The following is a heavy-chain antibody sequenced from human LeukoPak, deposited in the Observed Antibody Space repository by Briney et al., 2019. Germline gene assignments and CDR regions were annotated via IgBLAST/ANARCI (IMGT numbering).Heavy chain of an antibody. CDR2: IYYSGST. J-gene: IGHJ6*04. CDR3: ATSYYYASGSLWNGMDV. Sequence: SETLSLTCTVSGGSISTYYWSWIRQPPGKGLERIGYIYYSGSTDYNPSLKSRVTISVDTSKNQFSLKLSSVTAADTAVYYCATSYYYASGSLWNGMDVWGKGTTVIASS. D-gene: IGHD3-10*01. V-gene: IGHV4-59*01. CDR1: GGSISTYY.